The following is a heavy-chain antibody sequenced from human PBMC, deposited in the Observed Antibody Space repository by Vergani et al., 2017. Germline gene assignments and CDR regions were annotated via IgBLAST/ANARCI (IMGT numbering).Heavy chain of an antibody. CDR3: ARFGSSSWGRWYGMDV. Sequence: QVQLVQSGAEVKKPGASVKVSCKASGYTFTSYDINWVRQATGQGLEWMGWMNPNSGNTGYAQKFQGRVTMTRNTSISTAHMELSSLRSEDTAVYYCARFGSSSWGRWYGMDVWGQGTTVTVSS. CDR2: MNPNSGNT. J-gene: IGHJ6*02. V-gene: IGHV1-8*01. CDR1: GYTFTSYD. D-gene: IGHD6-13*01.